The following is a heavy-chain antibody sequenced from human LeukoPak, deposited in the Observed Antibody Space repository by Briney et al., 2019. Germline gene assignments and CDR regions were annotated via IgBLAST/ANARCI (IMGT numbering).Heavy chain of an antibody. CDR2: IIPIFGTA. V-gene: IGHV1-69*05. CDR3: ARAGVLRRGYSGYDNAFDI. J-gene: IGHJ3*02. CDR1: GGTFSSYA. Sequence: SVKVSCKASGGTFSSYAISWVRQAPGQGLKWMGRIIPIFGTANYAQKFQGRVTITTDESTSTAYMELSSLRSEDTAVYYCARAGVLRRGYSGYDNAFDIWGQGTMVTVSS. D-gene: IGHD5-12*01.